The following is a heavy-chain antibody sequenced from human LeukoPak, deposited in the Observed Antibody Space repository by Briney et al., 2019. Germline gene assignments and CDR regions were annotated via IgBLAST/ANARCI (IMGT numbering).Heavy chain of an antibody. CDR1: GGCISSSSYY. CDR3: ARHSTAMGTFDY. CDR2: IYYSGST. V-gene: IGHV4-39*01. J-gene: IGHJ4*02. D-gene: IGHD5-18*01. Sequence: SETLSLTCTVSGGCISSSSYYWGWIRQPPGKGLEWIGGIYYSGSTYYNPSLKSRVTISVDTSKNQFSLKLSSVTAADTAVYYCARHSTAMGTFDYWGQGTLVTVSS.